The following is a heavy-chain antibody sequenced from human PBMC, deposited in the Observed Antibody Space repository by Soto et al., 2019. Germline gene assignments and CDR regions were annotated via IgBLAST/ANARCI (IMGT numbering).Heavy chain of an antibody. D-gene: IGHD2-2*01. V-gene: IGHV3-48*01. Sequence: PGGSLTLSCAASGFTFSSYSMNWVRQAPGKGLEWVSYISSSSSTIYYADSVKGRFTISRDNAKNSLYLQMNSLRAEDTAVYYCARVRGTRPYYMDVWGKGTTVTVSS. CDR1: GFTFSSYS. CDR3: ARVRGTRPYYMDV. J-gene: IGHJ6*03. CDR2: ISSSSSTI.